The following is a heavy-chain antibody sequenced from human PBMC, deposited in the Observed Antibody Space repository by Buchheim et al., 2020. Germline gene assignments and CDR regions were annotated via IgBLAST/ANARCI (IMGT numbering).Heavy chain of an antibody. V-gene: IGHV1-2*02. Sequence: QVQLVQSGAEVKKPGASVKVSCKASGYTFTGYYMHWVRQAPGQGLEWMGWINHNSGGTNYAQKFHGRVTMTRDTSISTAYLELSRLRSDDTAVYYCARVTILAHRGGWFDPWGQGTL. CDR3: ARVTILAHRGGWFDP. CDR2: INHNSGGT. D-gene: IGHD3-9*01. CDR1: GYTFTGYY. J-gene: IGHJ5*02.